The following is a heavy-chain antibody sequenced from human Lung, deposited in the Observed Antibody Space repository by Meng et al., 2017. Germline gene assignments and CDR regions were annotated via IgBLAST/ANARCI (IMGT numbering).Heavy chain of an antibody. CDR2: IDPKSGDT. CDR3: ARDEDISAAGKLFGDY. D-gene: IGHD6-13*01. J-gene: IGHJ4*02. Sequence: ASVKVSCKPSGYNFPDYWLHWVRRAPGQGLEWMGRIDPKSGDTHYDQRFQGRVTMTGDTSISTAYMELSGLRSDDTAMYYCARDEDISAAGKLFGDYWGQGTQVTVSS. V-gene: IGHV1-2*06. CDR1: GYNFPDYW.